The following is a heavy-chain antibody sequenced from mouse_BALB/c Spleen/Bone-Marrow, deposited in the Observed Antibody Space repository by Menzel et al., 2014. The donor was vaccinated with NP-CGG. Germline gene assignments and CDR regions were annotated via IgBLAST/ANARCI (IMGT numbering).Heavy chain of an antibody. D-gene: IGHD1-1*01. J-gene: IGHJ2*01. CDR1: GVTFTGYY. CDR2: IRNKANGYTT. CDR3: ARDMVFLRFDY. V-gene: IGHV7-3*02. Sequence: VKLVESGGGLVQPGGSLRLSSATSGVTFTGYYMSWIRQPTGKALEWLGFIRNKANGYTTEYSASVKGRFTISRDNSQSIIYHQMNTLRAEDSATYYCARDMVFLRFDYWGQGTARTVSA.